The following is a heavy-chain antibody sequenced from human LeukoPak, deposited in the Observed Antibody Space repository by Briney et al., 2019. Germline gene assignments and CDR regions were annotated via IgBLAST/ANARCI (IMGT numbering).Heavy chain of an antibody. CDR2: VHYSGST. J-gene: IGHJ4*02. Sequence: SETLSLTCTVSGGSISIYYWSWIRQPPGEGLEWIGYVHYSGSTDYSPSLKSRATISVDTSKNQLSLKLTSATAADTAVYYCAREYSSFDYWGQGILVTVSS. CDR1: GGSISIYY. CDR3: AREYSSFDY. V-gene: IGHV4-59*01. D-gene: IGHD6-13*01.